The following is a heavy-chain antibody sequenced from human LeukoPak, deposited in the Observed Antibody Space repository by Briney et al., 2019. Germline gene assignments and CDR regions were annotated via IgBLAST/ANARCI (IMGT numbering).Heavy chain of an antibody. CDR2: IYSGGST. D-gene: IGHD6-13*01. V-gene: IGHV3-53*01. CDR3: ARLLQQLVYYYYYYMDV. Sequence: GGSLRLSCAASGFTVSSNYISWVRQAPGKGLEWVSVIYSGGSTYYADSVKGRFTISRDNSKNTLYLQMNSLRAEDTAVYYCARLLQQLVYYYYYYMDVWGKGTTVTVSS. CDR1: GFTVSSNY. J-gene: IGHJ6*03.